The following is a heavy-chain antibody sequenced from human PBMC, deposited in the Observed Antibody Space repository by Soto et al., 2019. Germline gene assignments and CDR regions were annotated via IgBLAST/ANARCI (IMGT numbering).Heavy chain of an antibody. J-gene: IGHJ4*02. Sequence: QVQLVESGGGVVQPGRSLRLSCAASGFTFSSYGMHWVRQAPGKGLEWVAVISYDGSNKYYADSVKGRFTISRDNSKNXXYLQMNSLRAEDTAVYYCAKEGPLWFGELYTNFDYWGQGTLVTVSS. V-gene: IGHV3-30*18. CDR2: ISYDGSNK. D-gene: IGHD3-10*01. CDR3: AKEGPLWFGELYTNFDY. CDR1: GFTFSSYG.